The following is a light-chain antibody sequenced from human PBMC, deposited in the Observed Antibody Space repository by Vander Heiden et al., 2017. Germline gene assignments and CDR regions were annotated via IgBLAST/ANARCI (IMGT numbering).Light chain of an antibody. CDR1: QSINSY. CDR3: QQSYSTLHT. CDR2: AAS. V-gene: IGKV1-39*01. J-gene: IGKJ2*01. Sequence: IQMTQSPSSLSESAVDRVTITCPAIQSINSYLNWYQQKAGKAPKLLIYAASSLQGGVASRFSGSGSGTDFTLTSSSQQHEDFATYCCQQSYSTLHTFGQGTKLEIK.